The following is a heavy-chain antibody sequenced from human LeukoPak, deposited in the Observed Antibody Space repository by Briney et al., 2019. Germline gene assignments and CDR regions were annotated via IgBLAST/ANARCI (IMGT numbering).Heavy chain of an antibody. V-gene: IGHV4-4*02. CDR1: GGSISSSNW. J-gene: IGHJ4*02. CDR2: IYYSGST. D-gene: IGHD3-22*01. Sequence: SGTLSLTCAVSGGSISSSNWWHWVRQTPGKGLEWIGYIYYSGSTNYNPSLKSRVTISVDTSKNQFSLKLSSVTAADTAVYYCARGYYDSSGYYYFDYWGQGTLVTVSS. CDR3: ARGYYDSSGYYYFDY.